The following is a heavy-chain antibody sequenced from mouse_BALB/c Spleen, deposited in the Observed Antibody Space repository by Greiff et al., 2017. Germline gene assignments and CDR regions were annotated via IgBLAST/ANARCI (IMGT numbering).Heavy chain of an antibody. V-gene: IGHV5-17*02. CDR3: ARCGDDAMDY. Sequence: EVHLVESGGGLVQPGGSRKLSCAASGFTFSSFGMHWVRQAPEKGLEWVAYISSGSSTIYYADTVKGRFTISRDNPKNTLFLQMTSLRSEDTAMYYCARCGDDAMDYWGQGTSVTVSS. CDR2: ISSGSSTI. J-gene: IGHJ4*01. CDR1: GFTFSSFG.